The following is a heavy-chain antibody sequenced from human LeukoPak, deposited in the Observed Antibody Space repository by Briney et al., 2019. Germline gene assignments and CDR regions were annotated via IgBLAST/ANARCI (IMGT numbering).Heavy chain of an antibody. D-gene: IGHD3-10*01. Sequence: ASVKVSCKASGYTFTSYAISWVRQAPGQGLEWMGGIISIFGTTNYAQKFQGRVTISADESTSTAYMELSSLRSEDTAVYYCARDLTMVRGARYRPYNWFDPWGQGTLVTVSP. CDR3: ARDLTMVRGARYRPYNWFDP. CDR1: GYTFTSYA. V-gene: IGHV1-69*13. J-gene: IGHJ5*02. CDR2: IISIFGTT.